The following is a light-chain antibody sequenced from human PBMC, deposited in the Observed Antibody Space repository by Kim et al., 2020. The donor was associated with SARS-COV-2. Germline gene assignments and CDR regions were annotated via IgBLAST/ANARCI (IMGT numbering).Light chain of an antibody. V-gene: IGLV3-1*01. CDR3: QAWDSTTYV. Sequence: VAPGTTASITCPGVKLGGKYACWYQQKPGQSPVLVIYEDRKRPTGIPERFSGSNSGNTATLTISGTQAMDEADYYCQAWDSTTYVFGTGTKVTVL. CDR1: KLGGKY. J-gene: IGLJ1*01. CDR2: EDR.